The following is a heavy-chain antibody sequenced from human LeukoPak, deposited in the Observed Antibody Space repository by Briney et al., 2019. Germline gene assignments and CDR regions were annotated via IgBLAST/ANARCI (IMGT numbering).Heavy chain of an antibody. CDR1: EFSFRTYA. CDR3: AKDGYYDSSGYYNY. CDR2: ISVDDQGST. Sequence: PGGSLRLSCTTSEFSFRTYAMTWVRQAPGKGLEWVSTISVDDQGSTYYTDSVKGRFTISRDTSQNTLSLQMNSLRGEDTAVYYCAKDGYYDSSGYYNYWGQGTLVTVSS. J-gene: IGHJ4*02. V-gene: IGHV3-23*01. D-gene: IGHD3-22*01.